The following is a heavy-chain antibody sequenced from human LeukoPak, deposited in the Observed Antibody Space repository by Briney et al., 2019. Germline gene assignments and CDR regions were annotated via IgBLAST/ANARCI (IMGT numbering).Heavy chain of an antibody. CDR2: ISDSSAM. Sequence: PGGSLRLSCAASGFTFRTYSMKWVRQAPGKGLEWVSYISDSSAMYYADSVRGRFTISRENDKNSLFLQMNSPRAEDTAVCYCARAGRSNIDYWGQGTLVTVSS. J-gene: IGHJ4*02. D-gene: IGHD4-11*01. CDR3: ARAGRSNIDY. CDR1: GFTFRTYS. V-gene: IGHV3-48*01.